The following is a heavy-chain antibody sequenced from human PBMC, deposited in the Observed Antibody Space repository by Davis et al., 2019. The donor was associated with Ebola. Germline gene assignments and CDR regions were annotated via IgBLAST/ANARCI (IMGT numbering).Heavy chain of an antibody. V-gene: IGHV3-23*01. D-gene: IGHD2-15*01. J-gene: IGHJ4*02. CDR1: GFTFNNYG. CDR3: ARRGGTMNY. Sequence: GGSLRLSCAASGFTFNNYGMNWVRQAPGKGLEWVSAISGSAGGGSTYYADSVKGRFTISRDNSKNTLYLQMNSLRAEDTAVYYCARRGGTMNYWGQGTLVTVSS. CDR2: ISGSAGGGST.